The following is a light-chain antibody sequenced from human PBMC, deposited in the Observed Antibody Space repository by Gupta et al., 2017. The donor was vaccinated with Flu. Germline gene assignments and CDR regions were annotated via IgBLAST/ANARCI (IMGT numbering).Light chain of an antibody. Sequence: GDRVSISCRASQAINNYLAWYQQKPGETPKLLIYAASTLQGEVPSRFSGSTSETEFSLTISSLQPEDFATYYCQQVKTDPYTFGQGTKLEIK. CDR1: QAINNY. J-gene: IGKJ2*01. CDR3: QQVKTDPYT. V-gene: IGKV1-9*01. CDR2: AAS.